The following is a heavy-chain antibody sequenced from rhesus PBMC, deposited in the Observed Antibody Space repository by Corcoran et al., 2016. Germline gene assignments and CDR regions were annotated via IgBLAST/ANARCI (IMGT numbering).Heavy chain of an antibody. D-gene: IGHD5-42*01. CDR1: GYSISRGYY. CDR2: IYGCGGSN. J-gene: IGHJ2*01. Sequence: QVQLQESGPGLVKPSETLSLTCAVSGYSISRGYYWGWIRQPPGTGRELTGRIYGCGGSNYLNPSLKSRVTLSVDTSKNQFSLKLSSVTAADTAVYYCARVGSSWSEWDTVGTEWYFDLWGPGTPITISS. CDR3: ARVGSSWSEWDTVGTEWYFDL. V-gene: IGHV4S14*01.